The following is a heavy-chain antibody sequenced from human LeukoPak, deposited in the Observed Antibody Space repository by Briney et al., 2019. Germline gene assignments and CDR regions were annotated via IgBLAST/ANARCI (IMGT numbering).Heavy chain of an antibody. V-gene: IGHV4-4*07. CDR2: LYDSVNT. Sequence: SETLSLTCTVSGASISSYYWSWIRQPAGKGLEWIGRLYDSVNTNYNPSLMSRVTMSVDTSKNQFSLKLNSVTAADTAVYFCARGGYYGSGSYYDYWGQGTLVTVSS. CDR1: GASISSYY. J-gene: IGHJ4*02. CDR3: ARGGYYGSGSYYDY. D-gene: IGHD3-10*01.